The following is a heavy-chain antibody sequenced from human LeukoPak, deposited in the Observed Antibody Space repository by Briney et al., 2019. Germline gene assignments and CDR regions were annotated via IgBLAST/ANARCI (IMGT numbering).Heavy chain of an antibody. CDR1: GYTFTSYA. CDR3: ATANSSSLDY. V-gene: IGHV1-8*03. CDR2: MNPNSGNT. Sequence: ASVKVSCKASGYTFTSYAMNWVRQAPGQGLEWMGWMNPNSGNTGYAQKFQGRVTITRNTSISTAYMELSSLRSEDTAVYYCATANSSSLDYWGQGTLVTVSS. J-gene: IGHJ4*02. D-gene: IGHD6-6*01.